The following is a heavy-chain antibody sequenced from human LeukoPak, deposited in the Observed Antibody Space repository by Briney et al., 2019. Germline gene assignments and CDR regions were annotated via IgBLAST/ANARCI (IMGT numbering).Heavy chain of an antibody. CDR2: VSHDDYT. Sequence: PGGSLRLSCAASGFTFSNYAMSWVRQAPGKGLEWVSAVSHDDYTYYADSVKGRFTISRDNSKNMVSLQMNSLRAEDTAIYYCAKDSTNWRSHLDYWGQGALVTVSS. CDR1: GFTFSNYA. J-gene: IGHJ4*02. CDR3: AKDSTNWRSHLDY. D-gene: IGHD2-2*01. V-gene: IGHV3-23*01.